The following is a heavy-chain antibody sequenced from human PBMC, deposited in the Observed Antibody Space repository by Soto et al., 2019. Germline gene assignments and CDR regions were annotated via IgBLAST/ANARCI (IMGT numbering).Heavy chain of an antibody. Sequence: EVQLVESGGGLVQPGGSLRLSCAASGFTFSSYWMSWVHQAPGKGLEWVANIKQDGSEKYYVDSVKGRFTISRDNAKNSLYLQMNSLRAEDTAVYYCARDVSYLLDAFDIWGQGTMVTVSS. CDR2: IKQDGSEK. V-gene: IGHV3-7*01. CDR3: ARDVSYLLDAFDI. D-gene: IGHD1-26*01. CDR1: GFTFSSYW. J-gene: IGHJ3*02.